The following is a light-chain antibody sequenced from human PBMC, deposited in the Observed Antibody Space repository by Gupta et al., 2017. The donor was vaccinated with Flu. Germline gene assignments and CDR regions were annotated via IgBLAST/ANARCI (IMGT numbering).Light chain of an antibody. CDR3: QQSYSSPWT. CDR1: QTVSVY. V-gene: IGKV1-39*01. Sequence: DIQMTQSPSSLSASVGDRVTISCRASQTVSVYLNWYQQKPGRAPNLLIYAASILHSGVPSRFSGSGSGTDFTLTINVVQPEDFATYYCQQSYSSPWTFGQGTRVDI. CDR2: AAS. J-gene: IGKJ1*01.